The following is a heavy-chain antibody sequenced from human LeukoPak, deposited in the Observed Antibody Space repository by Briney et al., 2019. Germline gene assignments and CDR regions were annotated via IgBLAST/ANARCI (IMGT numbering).Heavy chain of an antibody. V-gene: IGHV4-39*01. CDR2: ISYGGTT. CDR3: GGNNFYHFQY. Sequence: SETLSLTCTVSGDSVSNSPYYWGWVRQPPGKGLEWIGAISYGGTTYSSPSLKSRVTMDLDTSRNRFSLKLTSVTAADTAVYYCGGNNFYHFQYWGQGALVTVSS. J-gene: IGHJ4*02. D-gene: IGHD5-24*01. CDR1: GDSVSNSPYY.